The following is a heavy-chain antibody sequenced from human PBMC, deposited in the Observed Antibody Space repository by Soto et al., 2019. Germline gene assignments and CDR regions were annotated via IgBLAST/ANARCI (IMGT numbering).Heavy chain of an antibody. J-gene: IGHJ6*02. V-gene: IGHV1-2*04. CDR3: ARAPHFWSGYSGGYGMDV. CDR2: INTNSGGT. D-gene: IGHD3-3*01. Sequence: GASVKVSCKASGYTFTGYYMHWVRQAPGQGLEWMGWINTNSGGTNYAQKFQGWVTMTRDTSISTVYMELSRLRSDDTAVYYCARAPHFWSGYSGGYGMDVWGQGTTVTVSS. CDR1: GYTFTGYY.